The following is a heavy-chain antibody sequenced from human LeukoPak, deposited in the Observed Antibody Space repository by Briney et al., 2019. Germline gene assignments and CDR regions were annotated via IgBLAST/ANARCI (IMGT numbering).Heavy chain of an antibody. CDR3: VRGRGRWPTRRSDYFDY. D-gene: IGHD2-15*01. V-gene: IGHV4-34*01. J-gene: IGHJ4*02. CDR2: INHSGST. Sequence: KASETLSLTCAVYGGSFSGYYWSWIRQPPGKGLEWIGEINHSGSTNYNPSLKSRVTISVDTSKNQFSLKLSSVTAADTAVYYCVRGRGRWPTRRSDYFDYWGQGTLVTVSS. CDR1: GGSFSGYY.